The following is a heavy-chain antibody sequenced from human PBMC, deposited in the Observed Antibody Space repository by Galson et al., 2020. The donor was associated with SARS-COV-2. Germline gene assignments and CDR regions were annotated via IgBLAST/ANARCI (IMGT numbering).Heavy chain of an antibody. CDR1: GFTFSGYW. Sequence: GESLKISCEASGFTFSGYWMSWVRQAPGKGLEWLANIKQDGSERYYVDSVKGRFTISRDNAKNSLYLQMNSLRAEDTAVYYCARGQWLIGIYWGQGTLVTVSS. CDR3: ARGQWLIGIY. CDR2: IKQDGSER. J-gene: IGHJ4*02. V-gene: IGHV3-7*03. D-gene: IGHD6-19*01.